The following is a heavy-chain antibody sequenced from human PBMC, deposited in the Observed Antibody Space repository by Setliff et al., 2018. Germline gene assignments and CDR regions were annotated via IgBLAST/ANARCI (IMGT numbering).Heavy chain of an antibody. CDR2: VYYSGST. J-gene: IGHJ3*02. Sequence: PSETLSLTCVVSGGSIRSSSYYWGWLRQPPGKGLEWIGSVYYSGSTYYNPSLSSRVTISIDASKNQFSLKLKSMTAADTAVYYCTRVQHKGYYDRSGYYYGKVFDIWGQGQWSPSPQ. CDR1: GGSIRSSSYY. D-gene: IGHD3-22*01. CDR3: TRVQHKGYYDRSGYYYGKVFDI. V-gene: IGHV4-39*07.